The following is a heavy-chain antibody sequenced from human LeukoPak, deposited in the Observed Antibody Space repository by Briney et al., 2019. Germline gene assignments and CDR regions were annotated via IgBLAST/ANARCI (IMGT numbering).Heavy chain of an antibody. J-gene: IGHJ5*02. V-gene: IGHV3-7*01. Sequence: GGSLRLSCAASGFTFSSYWMSWVRQAPGKGLEWVANIKQDGSEKYYVDSVKGRFTISRDNAKNSLYLQKNSLRAEDTAVYYCASEPPAGDWFDPWGQGTLVTVSS. CDR2: IKQDGSEK. CDR1: GFTFSSYW. CDR3: ASEPPAGDWFDP. D-gene: IGHD2-8*02.